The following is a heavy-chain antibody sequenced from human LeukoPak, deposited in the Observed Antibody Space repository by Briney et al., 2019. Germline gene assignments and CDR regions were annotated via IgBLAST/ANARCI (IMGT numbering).Heavy chain of an antibody. CDR2: IRDDGGEI. CDR3: ARDKPRGSYYGSIFHS. J-gene: IGHJ4*02. CDR1: GFTFSSYW. V-gene: IGHV3-7*01. Sequence: GGSLRLSCEAPGFTFSSYWMSWVRQAPGKGLEWVANIRDDGGEIYYVDSVKGRFTISRDNAKSSLFLQMNSLRAEDAAVYYCARDKPRGSYYGSIFHSWGQGTLVTVSS. D-gene: IGHD1-26*01.